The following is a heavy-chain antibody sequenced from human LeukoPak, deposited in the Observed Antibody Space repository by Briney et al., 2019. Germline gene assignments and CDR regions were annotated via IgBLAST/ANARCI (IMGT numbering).Heavy chain of an antibody. CDR3: ARDLPRGGSYYFDY. Sequence: GGSLRLSCAASGFTFSSYWMGWVRQAPGKGLEWVANIKQDGSEIYYVDSVKGRSTISRDNAKNSLYLQMNSLRAEDTAVYYCARDLPRGGSYYFDYWGQGTLVTVSS. J-gene: IGHJ4*02. CDR2: IKQDGSEI. V-gene: IGHV3-7*01. CDR1: GFTFSSYW. D-gene: IGHD3-16*01.